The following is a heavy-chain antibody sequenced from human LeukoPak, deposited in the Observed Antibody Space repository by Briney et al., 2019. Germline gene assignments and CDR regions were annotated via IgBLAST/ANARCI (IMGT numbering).Heavy chain of an antibody. CDR1: GGSISSSSYY. CDR3: ARRYYDSSGYTAFDY. J-gene: IGHJ4*02. D-gene: IGHD3-22*01. V-gene: IGHV4-39*01. Sequence: SETLSLTCTVSGGSISSSSYYWGWIRQPPGTGLEWIGSIYYSGSTYYNPSLKSRVTISVDTSKNQFSLKLSSVTAADTAVYYCARRYYDSSGYTAFDYWGQGTLVTVSS. CDR2: IYYSGST.